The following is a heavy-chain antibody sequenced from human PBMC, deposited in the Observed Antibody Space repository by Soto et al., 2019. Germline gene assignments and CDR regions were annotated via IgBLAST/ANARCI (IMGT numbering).Heavy chain of an antibody. J-gene: IGHJ6*02. D-gene: IGHD3-3*01. Sequence: QVQLVESGGGLVKPGGSLRLSCAASGFTFSDYYMSWIRQAPGKGLEGVSYISSSSSYTNYADSVKGRFTISRDNAKNSLYLQMNSLRAEDTAVYYCARDQSRSITIFGVPLQSPYYYYYGMDVWGQGTTVTVSS. CDR3: ARDQSRSITIFGVPLQSPYYYYYGMDV. CDR1: GFTFSDYY. CDR2: ISSSSSYT. V-gene: IGHV3-11*06.